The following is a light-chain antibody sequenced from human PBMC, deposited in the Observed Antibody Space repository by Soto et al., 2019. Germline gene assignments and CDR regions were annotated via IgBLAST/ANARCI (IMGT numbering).Light chain of an antibody. Sequence: EIVLTHSPATLSLSPCESATLSAMASQSLSKSLVWYQQKPGQAPRLVVYGASSRATGVPDRFSASGSGTDFTLTISRLEPEDFAVYYCQQYAKAPLTFGQGTKVDIK. J-gene: IGKJ1*01. V-gene: IGKV3-20*01. CDR1: QSLSKS. CDR2: GAS. CDR3: QQYAKAPLT.